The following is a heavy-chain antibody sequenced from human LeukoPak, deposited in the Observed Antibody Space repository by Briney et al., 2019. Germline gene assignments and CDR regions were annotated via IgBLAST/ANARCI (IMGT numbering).Heavy chain of an antibody. Sequence: GESLKISCKGSGYIFTNYWIGWVRQTPGKGLEWMGIIYPGDSDTRCSPSFQGQVTISADKSISTAYLQWSSLKASDTAMYYCARHTYPRIAMSGSDYWGQGTLITVSS. V-gene: IGHV5-51*01. J-gene: IGHJ4*02. CDR1: GYIFTNYW. CDR2: IYPGDSDT. D-gene: IGHD6-19*01. CDR3: ARHTYPRIAMSGSDY.